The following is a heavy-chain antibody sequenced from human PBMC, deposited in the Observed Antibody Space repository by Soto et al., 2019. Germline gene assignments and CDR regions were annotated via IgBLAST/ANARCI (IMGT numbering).Heavy chain of an antibody. CDR2: KSYDGRNK. V-gene: IGHV3-30*19. Sequence: QVPLVESGGGVVQPGTALRLSCVGSGFTCRSYVIHWVRQAAGKGLEWVALKSYDGRNKYYDDSVKGRFTISRDNSRNTVDLQMDSLGLEDTAFYYCARWGTTGGLDVWGQGTLVSVSS. J-gene: IGHJ4*02. CDR1: GFTCRSYV. D-gene: IGHD3-16*01. CDR3: ARWGTTGGLDV.